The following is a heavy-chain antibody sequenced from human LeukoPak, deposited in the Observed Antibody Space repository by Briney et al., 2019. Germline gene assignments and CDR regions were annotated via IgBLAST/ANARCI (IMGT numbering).Heavy chain of an antibody. D-gene: IGHD3-10*01. J-gene: IGHJ4*02. Sequence: SVKVSCKASGGTFSSYAISWVRQAPGQGLEWMGRIIPILGTANYAQKFQGRVTITADKSTSTAYMELSSLRSEDTAVYYCARIPPRGFGELLPYYFDYWGQGTLVTVSS. CDR3: ARIPPRGFGELLPYYFDY. V-gene: IGHV1-69*04. CDR2: IIPILGTA. CDR1: GGTFSSYA.